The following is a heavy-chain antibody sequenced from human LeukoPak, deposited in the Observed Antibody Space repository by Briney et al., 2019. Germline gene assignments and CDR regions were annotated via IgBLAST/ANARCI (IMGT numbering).Heavy chain of an antibody. CDR2: IRSKAYGGTT. D-gene: IGHD4-17*01. CDR1: GFTFGDCA. V-gene: IGHV3-49*03. J-gene: IGHJ4*02. Sequence: GGSLRLSCTASGFTFGDCAMSWFRQAPGKGLEWVGFIRSKAYGGTTEYAASVKGRFTISRDDSKSIAYLQMNSLKTEDTAVYYCTRGRRHDYGDYNFDYWGQGTLVTVSS. CDR3: TRGRRHDYGDYNFDY.